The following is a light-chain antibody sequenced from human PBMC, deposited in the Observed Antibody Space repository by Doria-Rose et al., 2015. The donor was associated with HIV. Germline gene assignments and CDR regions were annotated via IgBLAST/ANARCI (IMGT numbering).Light chain of an antibody. CDR3: HQYGPSWT. CDR1: QSFSSTY. CDR2: DGS. J-gene: IGKJ1*01. V-gene: IGKV3-20*01. Sequence: TQSPGTLSLSPGERATLSCRASQSFSSTYLAWYQQKPGQAPSLLIYDGSSRATGILDRFSAGRSGTDCTLTINRLEPDDCALYYCHQYGPSWTFGQGTMVEI.